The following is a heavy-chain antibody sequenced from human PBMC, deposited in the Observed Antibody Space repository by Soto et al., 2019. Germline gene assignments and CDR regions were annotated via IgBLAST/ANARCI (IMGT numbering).Heavy chain of an antibody. Sequence: SETLSLTCTVSGGSVSSGSYYWSWIRQPPGKGLEWIGYIYYSGSTNYNPSLKSRVTISVDTSKNQFSLKLSSVTAADTAVYYCARDYYDSSGQGWVWFDPWGQGTLVTVSS. CDR2: IYYSGST. CDR1: GGSVSSGSYY. D-gene: IGHD3-22*01. V-gene: IGHV4-61*01. J-gene: IGHJ5*02. CDR3: ARDYYDSSGQGWVWFDP.